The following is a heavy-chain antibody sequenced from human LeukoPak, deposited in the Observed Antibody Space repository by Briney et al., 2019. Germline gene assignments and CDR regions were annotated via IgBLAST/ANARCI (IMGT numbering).Heavy chain of an antibody. V-gene: IGHV1-69*13. Sequence: SVKVPCKASGGTFSSYAISWVRQAPGQGLEWMGGIIPIFGTANYAQKFQGRVTITADESTSTAYMELSSLRSEDTAVYYCARRGYSYGYEQDYYYGMDVWGQGTTVTVSS. D-gene: IGHD5-18*01. CDR1: GGTFSSYA. J-gene: IGHJ6*02. CDR3: ARRGYSYGYEQDYYYGMDV. CDR2: IIPIFGTA.